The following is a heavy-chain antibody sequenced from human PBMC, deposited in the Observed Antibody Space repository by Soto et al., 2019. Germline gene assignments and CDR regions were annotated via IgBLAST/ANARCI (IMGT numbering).Heavy chain of an antibody. CDR2: IKSKNDGGTT. D-gene: IGHD3-22*01. Sequence: GSLRLSCAASGFTFSNAWMNWVRQAPGKGLEWVGRIKSKNDGGTTDYAAPVKGRFTISRDDSKNTLYLQMNSLKTEDTAVYYCTTDPVTMIVVVPSSGWGQGTLVTVSS. J-gene: IGHJ4*02. CDR3: TTDPVTMIVVVPSSG. CDR1: GFTFSNAW. V-gene: IGHV3-15*07.